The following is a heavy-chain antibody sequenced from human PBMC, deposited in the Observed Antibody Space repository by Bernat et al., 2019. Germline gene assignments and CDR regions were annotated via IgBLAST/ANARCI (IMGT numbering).Heavy chain of an antibody. CDR3: ARAHSGGHYYYMDV. CDR2: ISYDGSNK. D-gene: IGHD3-10*01. V-gene: IGHV3-30*07. CDR1: GFIFSSYA. Sequence: QVQLVESGGGVVQPGRSLRLSCAASGFIFSSYAIHWVRQAPGKGLEWVTVISYDGSNKYYADSVKGRFTISRDNSKNTLYPQMNSLRAEDTAMYYCARAHSGGHYYYMDVWGKGTTVTVSS. J-gene: IGHJ6*03.